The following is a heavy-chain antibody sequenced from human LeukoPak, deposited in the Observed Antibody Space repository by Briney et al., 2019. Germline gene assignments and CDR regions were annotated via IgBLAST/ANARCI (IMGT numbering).Heavy chain of an antibody. J-gene: IGHJ4*02. D-gene: IGHD3-10*01. CDR3: ARGMVRGVIIPGPH. CDR2: INHSGST. CDR1: GGSFSGYY. V-gene: IGHV4-34*01. Sequence: PSETLSLTCAVYGGSFSGYYWSWIRQPPGKGLEWIGEINHSGSTNYNPSLKSRVTISVDTSKNQFSLKLSSVTAADTAVYYCARGMVRGVIIPGPHWGQGTLVTVSS.